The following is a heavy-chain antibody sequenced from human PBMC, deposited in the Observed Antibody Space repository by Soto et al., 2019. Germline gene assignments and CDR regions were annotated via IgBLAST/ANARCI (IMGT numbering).Heavy chain of an antibody. V-gene: IGHV1-69*06. J-gene: IGHJ4*02. CDR1: GSTFNNFA. CDR3: ARAIKRWEVNYYCDY. Sequence: QVVLLQSGAEVKEPGSSVRVSCNVSGSTFNNFAFSWVRQAPGHGPEWLGGIVVISNTADYSQRFQDRVTITADTSTNTLYMELGSLTFEDTAVYYCARAIKRWEVNYYCDYWGQGTLVTVSS. D-gene: IGHD1-26*01. CDR2: IVVISNTA.